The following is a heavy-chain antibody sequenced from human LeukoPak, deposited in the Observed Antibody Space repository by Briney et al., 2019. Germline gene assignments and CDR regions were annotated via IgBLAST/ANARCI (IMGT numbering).Heavy chain of an antibody. J-gene: IGHJ6*03. CDR2: IYSGGST. D-gene: IGHD2/OR15-2a*01. CDR3: ASCSAIPNIHYCYYMDV. V-gene: IGHV3-66*01. CDR1: GFTVSSNY. Sequence: GGSLRLSCAASGFTVSSNYMSWVRQAPGKGLEWVSVIYSGGSTYYADSVKGRFTISRDNSKNTLYLQMNSLRAEDTAVYYCASCSAIPNIHYCYYMDVWGKGTTVTVSS.